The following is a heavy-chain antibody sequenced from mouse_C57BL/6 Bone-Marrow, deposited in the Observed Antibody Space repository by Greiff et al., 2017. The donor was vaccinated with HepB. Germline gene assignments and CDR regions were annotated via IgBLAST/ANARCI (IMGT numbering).Heavy chain of an antibody. D-gene: IGHD1-1*01. J-gene: IGHJ2*01. Sequence: QVQLQQSGAELVRPGSSVKLSCKASGYTFTSYWMDWVKQRPGQGLEWIGNIYPSDSETHYNQKFKDKATLTVDKSSSTAYMQLSSLTSEDSAVYYCARITTVVAGDYWGQGTTLTVSS. CDR3: ARITTVVAGDY. V-gene: IGHV1-61*01. CDR2: IYPSDSET. CDR1: GYTFTSYW.